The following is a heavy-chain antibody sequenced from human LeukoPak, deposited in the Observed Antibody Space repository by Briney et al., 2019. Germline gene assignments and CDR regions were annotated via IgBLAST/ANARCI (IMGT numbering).Heavy chain of an antibody. CDR1: GGTFSSYA. CDR2: IIPIFGTA. CDR3: ARAVLAARLLFDY. J-gene: IGHJ4*02. Sequence: ASVEVSCKASGGTFSSYAISWVRQAPGQGLEWMGGIIPIFGTANYAQKFQGRVTVTTDESTSTAYMELSSLRSEDTAMYYCARAVLAARLLFDYWGQGTLVTVSS. D-gene: IGHD6-6*01. V-gene: IGHV1-69*05.